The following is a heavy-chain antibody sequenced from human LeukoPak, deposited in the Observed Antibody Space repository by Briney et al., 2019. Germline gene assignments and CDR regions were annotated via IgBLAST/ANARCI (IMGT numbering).Heavy chain of an antibody. CDR1: GFTFSSYD. D-gene: IGHD4-23*01. CDR3: ARAKTVGREGYHFDY. Sequence: GGSLRLSRAASGFTFSSYDMHWVRQATGKGLEWVSAIGTAGDTYYPGSVKGRFTISRENAKNSLYLQMNSLRARDTAVYYCARAKTVGREGYHFDYWGQGTLVTVSS. J-gene: IGHJ4*02. V-gene: IGHV3-13*04. CDR2: IGTAGDT.